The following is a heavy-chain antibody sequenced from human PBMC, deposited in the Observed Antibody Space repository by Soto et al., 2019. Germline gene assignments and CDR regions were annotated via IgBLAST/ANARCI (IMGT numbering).Heavy chain of an antibody. Sequence: RGESLKISCKGSVYSFTSYWIGWVRQMPGKGLEWMGIIYPGDSDTRYSPSFQGQVTISADKSISTAYLQWSSLKASDTAMYYCARSGGYNWNYAWDTIHNWFDPWGKGTLVTVSS. CDR2: IYPGDSDT. CDR1: VYSFTSYW. D-gene: IGHD1-7*01. CDR3: ARSGGYNWNYAWDTIHNWFDP. V-gene: IGHV5-51*01. J-gene: IGHJ5*02.